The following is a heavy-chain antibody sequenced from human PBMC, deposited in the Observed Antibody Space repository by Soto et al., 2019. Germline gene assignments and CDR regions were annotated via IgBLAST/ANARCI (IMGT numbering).Heavy chain of an antibody. CDR3: ATGSSYCSSTGCPYSYPEL. CDR1: SGSISTNNW. V-gene: IGHV4-4*02. J-gene: IGHJ2*01. Sequence: QVQLQESGPGLVKPSGTLSLTCAVSSGSISTNNWWRWGRQAPGKGMEWIGEIHHSGTTNYNPSLTPPATISVHTPIYQFSLKPLPVTAADTAVYYCATGSSYCSSTGCPYSYPELWCPRTLFSVSS. D-gene: IGHD2-2*01. CDR2: IHHSGTT.